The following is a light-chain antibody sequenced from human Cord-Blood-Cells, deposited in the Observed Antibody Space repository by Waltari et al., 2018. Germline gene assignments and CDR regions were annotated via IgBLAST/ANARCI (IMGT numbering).Light chain of an antibody. V-gene: IGKV1-5*01. Sequence: DIQMTQSPSTLSASVGDRDTITCRASQSISWWLAWYQQKPGKAPKLLIYDASSLESGVPSRFSGSGSGTEFTLTISSLQPDDFATYYCQQYNSYWTFGQGTKVEIK. J-gene: IGKJ1*01. CDR2: DAS. CDR3: QQYNSYWT. CDR1: QSISWW.